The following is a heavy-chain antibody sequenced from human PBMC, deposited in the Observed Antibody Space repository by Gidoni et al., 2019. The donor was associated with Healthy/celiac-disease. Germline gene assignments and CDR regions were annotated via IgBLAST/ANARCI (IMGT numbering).Heavy chain of an antibody. D-gene: IGHD6-13*01. Sequence: EVQLVESGGGLVQPGRSLRLSCAASGFTFDDYAMHWVRQAPGKGLEWVSGISWNSGSIGYADSVKGRFTISRDNAKNSLYLQMNSLRAEDTALYYCAKGQQLEPYYYYYGMDVWGQGTTVTVSS. CDR2: ISWNSGSI. V-gene: IGHV3-9*01. CDR1: GFTFDDYA. CDR3: AKGQQLEPYYYYYGMDV. J-gene: IGHJ6*02.